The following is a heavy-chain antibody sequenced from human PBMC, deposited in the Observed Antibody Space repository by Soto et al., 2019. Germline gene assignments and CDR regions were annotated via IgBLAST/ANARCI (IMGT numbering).Heavy chain of an antibody. Sequence: EVLLVESGGGLVQPGGSLRLSCTASGFTFSSYEMNWVRQAPGKGLEWISYISTRGRTIFDAGSVKGRFTISRDNTRNTLFLQMDSLRPEDTAVYYCARQPAHVYEASPKWFDPWGQGTLVIVSS. V-gene: IGHV3-48*03. D-gene: IGHD3-16*01. J-gene: IGHJ5*02. CDR1: GFTFSSYE. CDR2: ISTRGRTI. CDR3: ARQPAHVYEASPKWFDP.